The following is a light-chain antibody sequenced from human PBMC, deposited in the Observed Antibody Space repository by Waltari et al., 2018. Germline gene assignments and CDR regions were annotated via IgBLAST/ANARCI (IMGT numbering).Light chain of an antibody. CDR2: EVT. V-gene: IGLV2-8*01. J-gene: IGLJ2*01. CDR3: SSYAGSNNLV. Sequence: QSALTQPPSASGSPGQSVPISCTGPSRDVGDSVSWYQQHPGKAPKLMISEVTKRPSGVPDRFSGSKSGNTASLTVSGLQAEDEADYYCSSYAGSNNLVFGGGTKLTVL. CDR1: SRDVGDS.